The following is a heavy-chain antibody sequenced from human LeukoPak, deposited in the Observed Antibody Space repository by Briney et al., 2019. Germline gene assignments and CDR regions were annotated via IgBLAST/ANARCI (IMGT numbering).Heavy chain of an antibody. CDR3: ARGFGYSSGWYYFDY. J-gene: IGHJ4*02. V-gene: IGHV1-8*01. D-gene: IGHD6-19*01. CDR1: GYTFTSYD. CDR2: MNPNSGNT. Sequence: GASVKVSCKASGYTFTSYDINWVRQATGQGLEWMGWMNPNSGNTGYAQKFRGRVTMTRNTSISTAYMELSSLRSEDTAVYYCARGFGYSSGWYYFDYWGQGTLVTVSS.